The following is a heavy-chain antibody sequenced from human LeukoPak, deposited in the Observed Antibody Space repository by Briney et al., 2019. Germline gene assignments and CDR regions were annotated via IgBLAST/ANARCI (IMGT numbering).Heavy chain of an antibody. J-gene: IGHJ4*02. CDR2: IYSSGST. D-gene: IGHD3-22*01. CDR3: ARHYYDRSGSYSFDY. Sequence: PSETLSLTCTVSGGSITSYYWSWIRQPPGRGLEWMGYIYSSGSTNYNPSLKSRVTISVDTSRYQFSLKLNSVTAADTAVYFCARHYYDRSGSYSFDYWGQGALVTVSS. V-gene: IGHV4-59*08. CDR1: GGSITSYY.